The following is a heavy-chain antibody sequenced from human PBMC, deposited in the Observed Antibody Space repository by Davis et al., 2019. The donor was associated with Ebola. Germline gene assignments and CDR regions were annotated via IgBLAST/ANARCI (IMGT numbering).Heavy chain of an antibody. CDR2: INWIGGAT. D-gene: IGHD3-16*01. Sequence: GESLKISCAASGFTFDGYGMSWVRQVPGKGLEWVSGINWIGGATNYADSVKGRFTISRDNSKNTLYLQMNSLRAEDTAVYYCARDLGQRRAPLDSWGQGTPVTVSS. J-gene: IGHJ4*02. V-gene: IGHV3-20*04. CDR3: ARDLGQRRAPLDS. CDR1: GFTFDGYG.